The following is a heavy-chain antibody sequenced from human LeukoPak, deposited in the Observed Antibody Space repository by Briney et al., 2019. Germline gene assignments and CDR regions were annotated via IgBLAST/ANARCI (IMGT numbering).Heavy chain of an antibody. CDR1: GFTVSSNY. J-gene: IGHJ4*02. D-gene: IGHD4-23*01. CDR2: IYSGGST. Sequence: TGGSLRLSCAASGFTVSSNYMSWARQAPGKGLEWVSVIYSGGSTYYADSVKGRFTISRDNSKNTLYLQMNSLRAEDTAVYYCAREGGDYGGTYFGYWGQGTLVTVSS. CDR3: AREGGDYGGTYFGY. V-gene: IGHV3-66*01.